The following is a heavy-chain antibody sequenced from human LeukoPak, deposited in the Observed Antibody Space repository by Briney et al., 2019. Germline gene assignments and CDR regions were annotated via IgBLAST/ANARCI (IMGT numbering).Heavy chain of an antibody. J-gene: IGHJ5*02. Sequence: GGSLRLSCAASGFTFSTYWMHWVRQGPGKGLVRVSRIKSDGSSTSYADSAKGRFTISRDNAKNTLYLQMNSLRAEDTAVYYCAREYGFGSGSYYPWGQGTLVTVSS. D-gene: IGHD3-10*01. CDR3: AREYGFGSGSYYP. CDR1: GFTFSTYW. CDR2: IKSDGSST. V-gene: IGHV3-74*01.